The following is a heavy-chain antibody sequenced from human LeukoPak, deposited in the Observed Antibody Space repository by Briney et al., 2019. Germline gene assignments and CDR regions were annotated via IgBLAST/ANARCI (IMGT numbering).Heavy chain of an antibody. V-gene: IGHV3-23*01. CDR2: ISGSGGST. CDR1: GFTFITYA. Sequence: GGSLRLSCAASGFTFITYAMHRVRQAPGKGLEWVSAISGSGGSTYYADSVKGRFTISRDNSKNTLYLQMNSLRAEDTAVYYCAKDRYPYDSSGYYNYWGQGTLVTVSS. CDR3: AKDRYPYDSSGYYNY. J-gene: IGHJ4*02. D-gene: IGHD3-22*01.